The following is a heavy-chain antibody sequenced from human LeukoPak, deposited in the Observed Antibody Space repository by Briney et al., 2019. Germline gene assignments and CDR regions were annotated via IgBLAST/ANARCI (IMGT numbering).Heavy chain of an antibody. V-gene: IGHV1-18*01. CDR2: ISAYNGNT. J-gene: IGHJ6*03. CDR3: ARGYLAAHYYYYYMDV. CDR1: GYTFTSYG. Sequence: ASVKVSCKASGYTFTSYGISWVRQALGQGLEWMGWISAYNGNTNYAQKLQGRVTMTTDTSTSTAYMELRSLRSDDTAVYYCARGYLAAHYYYYYMDVWGKGTTVTVSS. D-gene: IGHD6-13*01.